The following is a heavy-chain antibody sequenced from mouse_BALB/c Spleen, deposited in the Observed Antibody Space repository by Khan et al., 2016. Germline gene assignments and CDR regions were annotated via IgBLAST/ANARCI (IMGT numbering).Heavy chain of an antibody. CDR1: GYSITSDYA. CDR3: ARSMITTGFAY. J-gene: IGHJ3*01. CDR2: ISYSGST. Sequence: EVQLQESGPGLVKPSQSLSLTCTVTGYSITSDYAWNWIRQFPGNKLEWMGYISYSGSTSYNPSLKSRISITRDTSKNPFFLQLNSVTTEDTATYYCARSMITTGFAYWGQGTLVTVSA. V-gene: IGHV3-2*02. D-gene: IGHD2-4*01.